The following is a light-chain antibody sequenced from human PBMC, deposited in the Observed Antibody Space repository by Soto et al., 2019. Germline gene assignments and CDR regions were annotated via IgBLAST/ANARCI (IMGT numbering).Light chain of an antibody. V-gene: IGKV3-15*01. CDR3: QQCNWPLT. CDR2: DAS. CDR1: QSVSSK. Sequence: EIVMTQSPATLSVSPGDRATLSCRASQSVSSKLAWYQQKPRQAPRLLIYDASTRATGIPDRFSGSGSETEFTLTISSPQSEDFAVYYCQQCNWPLTFGGGTKVDI. J-gene: IGKJ4*02.